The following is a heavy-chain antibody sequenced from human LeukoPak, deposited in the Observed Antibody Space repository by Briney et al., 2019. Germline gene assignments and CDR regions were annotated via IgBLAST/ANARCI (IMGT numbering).Heavy chain of an antibody. Sequence: SETLSLTCAVYGGSFSGYYWSWIRQPPGKGLEWIGEINHSGSTNYKPSLKSRVTISVDTSKNQFSLKLSSVTAADTAVYYCARDHLALYALPLYWGQGTLVTVSS. V-gene: IGHV4-34*01. CDR3: ARDHLALYALPLY. CDR2: INHSGST. D-gene: IGHD5/OR15-5a*01. J-gene: IGHJ4*02. CDR1: GGSFSGYY.